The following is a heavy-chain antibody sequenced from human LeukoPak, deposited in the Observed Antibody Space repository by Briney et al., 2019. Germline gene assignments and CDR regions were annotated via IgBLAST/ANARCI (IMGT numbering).Heavy chain of an antibody. V-gene: IGHV3-30*02. CDR3: AKDSRIAAAGTIGHSYYFDY. Sequence: GGSLRLSCAASGFTFSSYGMHWVRQAAGKGLEWVAFIRYDGSNKYYADSVKGRFTISRDNSKNTLYLQMNSLRAEDTAVYYCAKDSRIAAAGTIGHSYYFDYWGQGTLVTVSS. J-gene: IGHJ4*02. CDR2: IRYDGSNK. D-gene: IGHD6-13*01. CDR1: GFTFSSYG.